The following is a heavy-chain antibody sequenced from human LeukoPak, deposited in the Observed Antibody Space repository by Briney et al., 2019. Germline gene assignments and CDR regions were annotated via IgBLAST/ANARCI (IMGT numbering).Heavy chain of an antibody. D-gene: IGHD3-9*01. V-gene: IGHV4-39*01. CDR1: GGSISSSSYY. J-gene: IGHJ4*02. Sequence: PSETLSLTCTVSGGSISSSSYYWGWIRQPPGKGLEWIGSIYYSGSTYYNPSLKSRVTISVDTSKNQFSLKLSSVTAADTAVYYCARTDILTGFLLWGQGTLVTVSS. CDR3: ARTDILTGFLL. CDR2: IYYSGST.